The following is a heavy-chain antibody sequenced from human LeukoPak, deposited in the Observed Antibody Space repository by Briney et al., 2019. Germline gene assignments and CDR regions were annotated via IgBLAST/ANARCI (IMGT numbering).Heavy chain of an antibody. CDR3: ARDDGWSSFDY. Sequence: GGSLRLSCAASGFTFSSYATHWVRQAPGKGLEWVAVISYDGSNKYYADSVKGRFTISRDNSKNTLYLQMNSLRAEDTAVYYCARDDGWSSFDYWGQGTLVTVSS. J-gene: IGHJ4*02. CDR1: GFTFSSYA. D-gene: IGHD3-10*01. CDR2: ISYDGSNK. V-gene: IGHV3-30*01.